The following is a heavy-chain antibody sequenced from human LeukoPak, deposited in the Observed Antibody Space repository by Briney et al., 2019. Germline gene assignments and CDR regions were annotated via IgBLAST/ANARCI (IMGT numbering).Heavy chain of an antibody. CDR2: INAGNGNT. CDR1: GYTFTSHS. Sequence: ASVKVSCKASGYTFTSHSMHWVRQAPGQRLEWMGWINAGNGNTKYSQKFQGRVTITRDTSANTAYVELSSLRSEDTAVYYCARETSVTQNDAFDIWGQGTMVTVSS. J-gene: IGHJ3*02. V-gene: IGHV1-3*01. CDR3: ARETSVTQNDAFDI. D-gene: IGHD4-17*01.